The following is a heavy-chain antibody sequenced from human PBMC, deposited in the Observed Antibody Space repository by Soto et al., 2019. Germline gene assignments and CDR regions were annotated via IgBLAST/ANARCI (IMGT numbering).Heavy chain of an antibody. V-gene: IGHV4-39*01. D-gene: IGHD3-3*01. CDR3: ARHGSPIFGVHFDY. Sequence: LEILSLTCTVSGCSIISSSYYWGWIRQPPGKGLEWIGSIYYSGSTYYNPSLKSRVTISVDTSKNQFSLKLSSVTAADTAVYYCARHGSPIFGVHFDYWGQGTLVTVSS. CDR1: GCSIISSSYY. J-gene: IGHJ4*02. CDR2: IYYSGST.